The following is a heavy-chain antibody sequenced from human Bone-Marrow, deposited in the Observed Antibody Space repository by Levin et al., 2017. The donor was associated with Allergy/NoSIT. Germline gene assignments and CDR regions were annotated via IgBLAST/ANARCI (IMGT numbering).Heavy chain of an antibody. D-gene: IGHD6-13*01. CDR3: ARETRQQLDLRGSFWGFDY. Sequence: PGESLKISCAASGFTFSSYSMNWVRQAPGKGLEWVSSISSSSSYIYYADSVKGRFTISRDNAKNSLYLQMNSLRAEDTAVYYCARETRQQLDLRGSFWGFDYWGQGTLVTVSS. CDR2: ISSSSSYI. V-gene: IGHV3-21*01. CDR1: GFTFSSYS. J-gene: IGHJ4*02.